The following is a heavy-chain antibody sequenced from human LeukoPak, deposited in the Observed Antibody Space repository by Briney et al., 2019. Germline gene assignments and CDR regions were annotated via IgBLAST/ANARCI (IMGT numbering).Heavy chain of an antibody. D-gene: IGHD6-19*01. CDR3: ARGYSTGWFSDY. CDR1: GFTVSSNS. Sequence: PGGSLRLSYEASGFTVSSNSMSWVRQAPGKGLEWVSLIYSGGSAYYADSVRGRFTISRDNAKNTLYLQMNSLRADDTAVYFCARGYSTGWFSDYWGQGTLVTVSS. V-gene: IGHV3-53*01. J-gene: IGHJ4*02. CDR2: IYSGGSA.